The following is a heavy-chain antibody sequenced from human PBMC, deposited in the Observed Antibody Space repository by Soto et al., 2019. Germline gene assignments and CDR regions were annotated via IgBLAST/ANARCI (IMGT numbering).Heavy chain of an antibody. Sequence: GASVKVSCKASGYTFTSYGISWVRQAPGQGLEWMGWISAYNGNTNYAQKLQGRVTMTTDTSTSTAYMELRSLRSDDTAVYYCATPKPRKIVDTAMVTSPIDFGYYYYGMDVWGQGTTVTVSS. CDR3: ATPKPRKIVDTAMVTSPIDFGYYYYGMDV. V-gene: IGHV1-18*01. D-gene: IGHD5-18*01. J-gene: IGHJ6*02. CDR1: GYTFTSYG. CDR2: ISAYNGNT.